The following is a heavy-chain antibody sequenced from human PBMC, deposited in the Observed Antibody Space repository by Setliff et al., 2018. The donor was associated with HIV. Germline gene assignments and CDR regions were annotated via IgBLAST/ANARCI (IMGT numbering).Heavy chain of an antibody. CDR3: ASTYCGGDCYSRYFQH. D-gene: IGHD2-21*02. Sequence: PSETLSLTCAVYGGSFSSYYWIWIRQPPGKGLEWIGEINHSGSTAYNPSLKSRVTISVDTSKNQFSLELSSVTAADTAVYYCASTYCGGDCYSRYFQHWGQGTLVTVSS. CDR2: INHSGST. V-gene: IGHV4-34*01. CDR1: GGSFSSYY. J-gene: IGHJ1*01.